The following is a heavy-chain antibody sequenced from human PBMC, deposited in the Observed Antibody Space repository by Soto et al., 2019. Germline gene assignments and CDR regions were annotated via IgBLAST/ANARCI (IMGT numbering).Heavy chain of an antibody. CDR2: IWHDGSNK. Sequence: GGSLRLSCAASGFAFNNYGMHWVRQAPGKGLEWVALIWHDGSNKGYADSVKGRFTTSRDNSKNTLNLQMNSLRVEDTAVYYCTRAAIRGELLEYWGQGTQVTVSS. J-gene: IGHJ4*02. D-gene: IGHD1-26*01. CDR3: TRAAIRGELLEY. CDR1: GFAFNNYG. V-gene: IGHV3-33*01.